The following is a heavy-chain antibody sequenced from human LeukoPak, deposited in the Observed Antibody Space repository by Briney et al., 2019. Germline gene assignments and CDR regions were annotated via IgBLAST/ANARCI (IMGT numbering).Heavy chain of an antibody. CDR2: IYPGGSDT. V-gene: IGHV5-51*01. J-gene: IGHJ4*02. CDR3: ALSIAIAGTDTYFDY. D-gene: IGHD6-13*01. Sequence: GESLKISCKASGYTFTNYWIGWVRQMPGKGLEWMGIIYPGGSDTIYSPSFQGQVTISAVKSIRTAYLEWSGLKASDTAMYYCALSIAIAGTDTYFDYWGQGTLVTVSS. CDR1: GYTFTNYW.